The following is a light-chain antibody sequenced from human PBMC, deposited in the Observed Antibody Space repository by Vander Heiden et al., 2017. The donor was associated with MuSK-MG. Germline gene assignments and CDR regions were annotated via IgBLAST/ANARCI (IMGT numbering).Light chain of an antibody. V-gene: IGKV3-15*01. CDR2: AAS. CDR1: QSVSSN. Sequence: EIVMTQSPATLSVSPGETATLSCRASQSVSSNLAWYQQRPGQAPRLLTYAASTRATAIPARFSGSGSGTEFTLTISSLQSEDFAVYYCQQYNNWPPGTFGQGTKVEIK. CDR3: QQYNNWPPGT. J-gene: IGKJ1*01.